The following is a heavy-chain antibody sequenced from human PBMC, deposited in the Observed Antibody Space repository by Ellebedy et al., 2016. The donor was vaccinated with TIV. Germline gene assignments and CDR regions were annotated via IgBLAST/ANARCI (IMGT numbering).Heavy chain of an antibody. CDR2: IIPIFGTA. Sequence: SVKVSXXASGYTFTSYGISWVRQAPGQGLEWMGGIIPIFGTANYAQKFQGRVTITADKSTSTAYMELSSLRSEDTAVYYCARDSPDIVVVVAAALHYGMDVWGQGTTVTVSS. CDR1: GYTFTSYG. CDR3: ARDSPDIVVVVAAALHYGMDV. D-gene: IGHD2-15*01. J-gene: IGHJ6*02. V-gene: IGHV1-69*06.